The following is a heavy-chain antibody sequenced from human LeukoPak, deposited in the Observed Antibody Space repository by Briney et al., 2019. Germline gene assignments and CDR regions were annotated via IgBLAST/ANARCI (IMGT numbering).Heavy chain of an antibody. CDR2: IIPIFGTA. Sequence: SVKVSCKASGGTFSSYAISWVRQAPGQGLEWMGGIIPIFGTANYAQKFQGRVTITADESTSTAYMELSSLRSEDTAVYYCARTSSGWYDAWDYWGQGTLVTASS. CDR3: ARTSSGWYDAWDY. D-gene: IGHD6-19*01. CDR1: GGTFSSYA. J-gene: IGHJ4*02. V-gene: IGHV1-69*13.